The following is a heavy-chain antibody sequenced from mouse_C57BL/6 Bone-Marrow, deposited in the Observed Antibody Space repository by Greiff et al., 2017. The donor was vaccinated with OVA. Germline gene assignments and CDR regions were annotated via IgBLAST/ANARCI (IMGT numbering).Heavy chain of an antibody. CDR1: GFSFNTYA. Sequence: EVQLVESGGGLVQPKGSLKLSCAASGFSFNTYAMNWVRQAPGKGLEWVARIRSKSNNYATYYADSVKDKFTISRDDSESMLYLQMNNLKTEDTAMYYCVRQDYAMDYWGQGTSVTVSS. J-gene: IGHJ4*01. CDR3: VRQDYAMDY. V-gene: IGHV10-1*01. CDR2: IRSKSNNYAT.